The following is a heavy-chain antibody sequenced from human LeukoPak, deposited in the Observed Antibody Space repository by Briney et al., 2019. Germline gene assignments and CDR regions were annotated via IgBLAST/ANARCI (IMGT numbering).Heavy chain of an antibody. CDR2: IYYSGST. V-gene: IGHV4-59*01. J-gene: IGHJ1*01. Sequence: SETLSLTCTVSGGSISSYYWSWIRQPPGKGLEWIGYIYYSGSTNHNPSLKSRVTISVDTSKNQFSLKLSSVTAADTAVYYCARGIVVVPGVVPEYFQHWGQGTLVTVSS. CDR3: ARGIVVVPGVVPEYFQH. CDR1: GGSISSYY. D-gene: IGHD2-21*01.